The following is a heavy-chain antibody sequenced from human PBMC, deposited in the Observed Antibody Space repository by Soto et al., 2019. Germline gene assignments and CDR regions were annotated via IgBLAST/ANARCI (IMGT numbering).Heavy chain of an antibody. CDR2: IYYSGSA. CDR1: GGSISTYY. CDR3: ARDSVAGGDHFAF. J-gene: IGHJ4*02. D-gene: IGHD6-19*01. Sequence: QVQLQESGPGLVKPSETLSLTCTVSGGSISTYYWNWIRQPPGKGLEWIGYIYYSGSASYNPSLKSRVTRSLDTSKNQFSLKLSSVTAADTAVYYCARDSVAGGDHFAFWGQGTLVTVSS. V-gene: IGHV4-59*01.